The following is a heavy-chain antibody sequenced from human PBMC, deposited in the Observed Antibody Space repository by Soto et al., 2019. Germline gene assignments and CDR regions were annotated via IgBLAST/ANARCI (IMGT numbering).Heavy chain of an antibody. CDR1: GGSISRPS. CDR3: AREVYTSGWNYDY. D-gene: IGHD6-19*01. Sequence: QVQLRESGPGLVKPSETLSLTCNVSGGSISRPSVNWIRQPAGKGLGGIGRVHTSGGSDYSPSLKSRVTMSVDTSKKQFSLKLNSVTAADTAVYYCAREVYTSGWNYDYWGQGILATVSS. V-gene: IGHV4-4*07. CDR2: VHTSGGS. J-gene: IGHJ4*02.